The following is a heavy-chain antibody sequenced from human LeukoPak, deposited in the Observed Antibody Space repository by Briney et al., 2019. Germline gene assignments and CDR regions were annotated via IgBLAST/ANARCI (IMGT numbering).Heavy chain of an antibody. D-gene: IGHD4-17*01. Sequence: GGSLRLSCAASGFTFSSYSMNWVRQAPGKGLEWVSYISSSSSTIYYADSVKGRFTISRDNAKNSLYLQMNSLRAEDTAVYYCAVAQRGYGDYGDYWGQGTLVTVSS. J-gene: IGHJ4*02. V-gene: IGHV3-48*01. CDR1: GFTFSSYS. CDR2: ISSSSSTI. CDR3: AVAQRGYGDYGDY.